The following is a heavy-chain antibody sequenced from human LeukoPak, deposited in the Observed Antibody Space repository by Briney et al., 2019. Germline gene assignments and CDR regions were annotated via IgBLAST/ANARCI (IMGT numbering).Heavy chain of an antibody. J-gene: IGHJ4*02. CDR1: GGSISSYY. V-gene: IGHV4-59*01. D-gene: IGHD4-17*01. Sequence: SETLSLTCTVSGGSISSYYWSWIRKPPGKGLEGIGHIYYSGTTNYNPSLKSRVTMSVVTSKKQFSLKASSVTAADTAVYYCARGFGDHGLNYFDYWGQGTLVSVSS. CDR2: IYYSGTT. CDR3: ARGFGDHGLNYFDY.